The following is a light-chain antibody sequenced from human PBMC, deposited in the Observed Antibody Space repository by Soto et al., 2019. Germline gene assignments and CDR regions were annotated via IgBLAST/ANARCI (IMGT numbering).Light chain of an antibody. Sequence: DIVMTQSPDSLAVSLGESATINCKSSQSVLYSSNNKNYLAWYQQKPGQPPKLLIYWASTRESGVPDRFSGSGSGTDFTLTISSLQAEDVAVYYCQQYYSTLLTFXGGPKVDIK. J-gene: IGKJ4*01. CDR2: WAS. CDR3: QQYYSTLLT. CDR1: QSVLYSSNNKNY. V-gene: IGKV4-1*01.